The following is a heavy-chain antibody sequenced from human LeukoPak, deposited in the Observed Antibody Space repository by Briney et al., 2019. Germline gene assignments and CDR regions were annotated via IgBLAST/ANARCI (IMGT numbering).Heavy chain of an antibody. CDR2: INPNSGGT. J-gene: IGHJ5*02. V-gene: IGHV1-2*02. D-gene: IGHD2-21*01. CDR3: ARADRLDGGPYLIGP. Sequence: ASVKVSCKTSGYSFTNYYMHWVRQAPGQGLEWMGWINPNSGGTSSAQKFQGRVTMTRDTSITTVYMEVSWLTSDDTAIYYCARADRLDGGPYLIGPWGQGTLVTVSS. CDR1: GYSFTNYY.